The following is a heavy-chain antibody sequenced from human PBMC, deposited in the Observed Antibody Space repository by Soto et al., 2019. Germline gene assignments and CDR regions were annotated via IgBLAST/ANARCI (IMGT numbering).Heavy chain of an antibody. J-gene: IGHJ4*02. CDR3: ATAPPYSSSWYDY. Sequence: ASVKVSCKASGYTFTSYGLSWVRQAPGQGLEWMGWISPYNGYTNYAQKLQGRVTMTTDTSTSTAYMELRSLRSEDTAVYYCATAPPYSSSWYDYWGQGTLVTVSS. D-gene: IGHD6-13*01. V-gene: IGHV1-18*01. CDR2: ISPYNGYT. CDR1: GYTFTSYG.